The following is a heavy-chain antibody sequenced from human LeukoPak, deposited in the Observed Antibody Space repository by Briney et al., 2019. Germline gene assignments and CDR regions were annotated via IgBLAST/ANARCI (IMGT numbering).Heavy chain of an antibody. J-gene: IGHJ6*04. CDR2: IWHDGSNK. Sequence: GGSLRLSCAASGFTFSSYGMHWVRQAPGKGLEWVAVIWHDGSNKYYADSVKGRFTISRDNSKNALYLQMNSLRAEDTAVYYCARGGFGELSGYYYYYGMDVWGKGTTVTVSS. CDR3: ARGGFGELSGYYYYYGMDV. V-gene: IGHV3-33*01. CDR1: GFTFSSYG. D-gene: IGHD3-10*01.